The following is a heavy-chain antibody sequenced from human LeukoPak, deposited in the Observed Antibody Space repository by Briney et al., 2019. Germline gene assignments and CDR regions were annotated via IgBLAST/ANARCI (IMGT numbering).Heavy chain of an antibody. CDR1: GFTFDDYA. CDR3: AKDSPGVAGYFDY. Sequence: PGRSLRLSCAASGFTFDDYAMHWARQAPGKGLEWVSGISWNSGSIGYADSVKGRFTISRDNAKNSLYLQMNSLRAEDMALYYCAKDSPGVAGYFDYGGQGTLVTVSS. D-gene: IGHD6-19*01. J-gene: IGHJ4*02. V-gene: IGHV3-9*03. CDR2: ISWNSGSI.